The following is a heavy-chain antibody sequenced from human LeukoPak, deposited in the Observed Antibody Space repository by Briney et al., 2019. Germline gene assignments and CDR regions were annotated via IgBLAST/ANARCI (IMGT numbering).Heavy chain of an antibody. CDR2: IYYSGST. J-gene: IGHJ5*02. D-gene: IGHD3-9*01. CDR3: ARRGTALVIITRNWFDP. CDR1: GGSISSSSYY. Sequence: PSETLSLTCTVSGGSISSSSYYWGWIRQPPGKGLEWIGSIYYSGSTYYNPSLKSRVTISVDTSKNQFSLKLSSVTAADTAVYYCARRGTALVIITRNWFDPWGQGTLVTVSS. V-gene: IGHV4-39*01.